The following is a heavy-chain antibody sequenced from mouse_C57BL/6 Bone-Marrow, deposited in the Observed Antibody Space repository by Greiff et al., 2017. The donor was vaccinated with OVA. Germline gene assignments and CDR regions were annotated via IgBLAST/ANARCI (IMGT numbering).Heavy chain of an antibody. Sequence: EVQLQQSGPVLVKPGASVKMSCKASGYPFTDYYMNWVKQSHGKSLEWIGVINPYNGGTSYNQKFKGKATLTVDKSSSTAYMELNSLTSEDSAVYYCARGETHYYAMDYWGQGTSVTVSS. CDR2: INPYNGGT. CDR1: GYPFTDYY. J-gene: IGHJ4*01. CDR3: ARGETHYYAMDY. V-gene: IGHV1-19*01.